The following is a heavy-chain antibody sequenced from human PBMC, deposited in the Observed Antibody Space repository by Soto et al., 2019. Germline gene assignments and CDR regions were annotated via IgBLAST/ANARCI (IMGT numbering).Heavy chain of an antibody. V-gene: IGHV1-2*07. CDR1: GYTFTGYY. J-gene: IGHJ4*02. D-gene: IGHD6-19*01. CDR2: INPNSGVT. Sequence: ASVNVSFKAAGYTFTGYYMHWVRQAPGQGREWMGWINPNSGVTNYAHKFQGRVTITRDTSISTAYMELSRLGSDAKAVYYCASGRGSGLDYWRQRTLIPVSS. CDR3: ASGRGSGLDY.